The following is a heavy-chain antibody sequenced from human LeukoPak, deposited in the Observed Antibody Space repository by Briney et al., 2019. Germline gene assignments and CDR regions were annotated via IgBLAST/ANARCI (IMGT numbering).Heavy chain of an antibody. CDR2: ISHTSEYT. CDR1: GFTFSSYT. V-gene: IGHV3-23*01. CDR3: AKGSSAGRPYYFDY. D-gene: IGHD3-10*01. J-gene: IGHJ4*02. Sequence: GRSLRPSCAASGFTFSSYTMSWVRQAPGKGLEWVSAISHTSEYTYHADSVKGRFTISRDNSKNTLYLQMNSLRAEDTAMYYCAKGSSAGRPYYFDYWGQGTLVTVSS.